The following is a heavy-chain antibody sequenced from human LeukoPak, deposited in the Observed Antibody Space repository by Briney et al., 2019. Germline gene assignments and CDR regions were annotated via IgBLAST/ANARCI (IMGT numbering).Heavy chain of an antibody. CDR3: ATDFYDST. D-gene: IGHD3-22*01. CDR1: GFTFSNAW. Sequence: KPGGSLRLSCATSGFTFSNAWMNWVRQAPGKGLEWVGRIRSNSDGGTIDYAAPVEGRFTLSRDDSKTTLYLQMNSLQTEDTAVYYCATDFYDSTWGQGTLVTVSS. J-gene: IGHJ5*02. V-gene: IGHV3-15*07. CDR2: IRSNSDGGTI.